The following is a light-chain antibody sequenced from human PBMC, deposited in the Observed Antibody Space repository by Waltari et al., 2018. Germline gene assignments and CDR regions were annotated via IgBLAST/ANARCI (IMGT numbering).Light chain of an antibody. CDR1: QTVLYRPSNKNY. J-gene: IGKJ1*01. CDR3: QQYYSTPLA. Sequence: DIVMTQSPESLAVSLGERATLNCTSSQTVLYRPSNKNYLAWYQVRPGQPPKLLISWASTRQSGVPDRFSGSGSGTDFTLTISSLQAEDVAVYYCQQYYSTPLAFGQGTKVEIK. V-gene: IGKV4-1*01. CDR2: WAS.